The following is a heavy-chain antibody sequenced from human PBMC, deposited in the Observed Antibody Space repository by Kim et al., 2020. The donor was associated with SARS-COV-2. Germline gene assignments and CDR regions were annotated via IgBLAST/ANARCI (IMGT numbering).Heavy chain of an antibody. J-gene: IGHJ2*01. CDR3: ARDPPLLLVYLVL. D-gene: IGHD2-15*01. CDR2: ISSSSSYI. V-gene: IGHV3-21*01. Sequence: GGSLRLSCAASGFTFSSYSMNWVRQAPGKGLEWVSSISSSSSYIYYADSVKGRFTISRDNSKNSLYLQMNSLRAEDTAVYYCARDPPLLLVYLVLRGRGTQVTLSS. CDR1: GFTFSSYS.